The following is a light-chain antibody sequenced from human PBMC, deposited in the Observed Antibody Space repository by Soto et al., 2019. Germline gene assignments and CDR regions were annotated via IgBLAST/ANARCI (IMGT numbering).Light chain of an antibody. J-gene: IGKJ2*01. CDR2: GAS. CDR3: QQYGSSPQT. CDR1: QTITSSY. Sequence: EIVLTQSPGTLSFSPGERATLSCRARQTITSSYLAWYQQKPGQAPRLLIYGASSRATGTPDRFSGSGSGRDFTLTISRLETEDFAVYYCQQYGSSPQTFGQGTKVEIK. V-gene: IGKV3-20*01.